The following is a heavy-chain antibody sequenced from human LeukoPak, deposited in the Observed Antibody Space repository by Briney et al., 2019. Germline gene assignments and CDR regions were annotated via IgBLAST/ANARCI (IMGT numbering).Heavy chain of an antibody. CDR3: ARDLPYYDILTGNNALDI. V-gene: IGHV4-61*01. CDR2: IYYSGST. Sequence: SETLSLTCTVSGGSFSSGSYYWSWIRQPPGKGLEWIGYIYYSGSTNYNPSLKSRVTISVDTSKNQFSLKLSSVTAADTAVYYCARDLPYYDILTGNNALDIWGQGTMVTVSS. J-gene: IGHJ3*02. D-gene: IGHD3-9*01. CDR1: GGSFSSGSYY.